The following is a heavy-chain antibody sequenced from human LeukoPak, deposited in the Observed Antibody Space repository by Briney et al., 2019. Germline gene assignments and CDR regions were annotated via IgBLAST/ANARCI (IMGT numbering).Heavy chain of an antibody. V-gene: IGHV1-18*01. Sequence: ASVKVSCKASGYTFTSYGISLVRQAPGQGLEWMGWISAYNGNTNYAQKLQGRVTMTTDTSTSTAYMELRSLRSDDTAVYYCARDLWTRRYNWFDPWGQGTLVTVSS. CDR3: ARDLWTRRYNWFDP. CDR1: GYTFTSYG. CDR2: ISAYNGNT. D-gene: IGHD1-1*01. J-gene: IGHJ5*02.